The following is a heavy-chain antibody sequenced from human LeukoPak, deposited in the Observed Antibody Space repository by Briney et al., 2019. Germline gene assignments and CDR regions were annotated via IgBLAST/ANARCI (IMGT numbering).Heavy chain of an antibody. Sequence: SETLSLTCTVSGGSISSSSYSWGWIRQPPGKGLEWIGSIYYSGTTYYNPSLKRRVTISVDTSKIQFSLKLSSVAATDTAVYFCARLRFDFWSGYTHPYFDYWGQGTLVTVSS. V-gene: IGHV4-39*01. D-gene: IGHD3-3*01. CDR3: ARLRFDFWSGYTHPYFDY. CDR1: GGSISSSSYS. J-gene: IGHJ4*02. CDR2: IYYSGTT.